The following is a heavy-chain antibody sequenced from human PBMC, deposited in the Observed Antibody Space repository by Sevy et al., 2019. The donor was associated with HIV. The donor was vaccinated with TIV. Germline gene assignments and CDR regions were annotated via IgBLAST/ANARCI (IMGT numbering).Heavy chain of an antibody. Sequence: GGSLRLSCAASGFTFSNYWMSWVRQAPGKGLEWVANIKEDGSEKYYVDSLKGRFTISRDNAKNSLYLQMNSLTAEDTAVYYCARYGGYIDHWGHGTLVTVSS. D-gene: IGHD2-15*01. CDR1: GFTFSNYW. CDR3: ARYGGYIDH. J-gene: IGHJ4*01. V-gene: IGHV3-7*01. CDR2: IKEDGSEK.